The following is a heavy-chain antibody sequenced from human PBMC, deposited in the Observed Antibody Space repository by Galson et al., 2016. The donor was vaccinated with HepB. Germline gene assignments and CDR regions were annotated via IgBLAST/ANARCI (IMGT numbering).Heavy chain of an antibody. V-gene: IGHV3-9*01. CDR1: GFTFDDYA. J-gene: IGHJ6*02. D-gene: IGHD5-12*01. CDR2: ISWNSGGI. Sequence: SLRLSCAASGFTFDDYAMHWVRQAPATGLEWVSGISWNSGGIAYADSVKGRFTISRDNAMNSLYVEMNNLRVEDTALYYCVKDTMTQYEWLRLVGDHHYYRGLDVWGHGTPVIVSS. CDR3: VKDTMTQYEWLRLVGDHHYYRGLDV.